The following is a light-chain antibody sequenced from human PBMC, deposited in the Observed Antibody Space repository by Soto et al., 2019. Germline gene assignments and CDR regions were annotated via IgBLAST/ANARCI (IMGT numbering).Light chain of an antibody. V-gene: IGKV3-11*01. Sequence: EIVLTQSPATLSLSPGEGATLSCRSSLSVDIYLAWYQQKPGQAPRLLIYAASNRAPGIPARFSGSGAKTDFAMTRCSLEPKDFAVYFCHQGSNRPLTLGGGTNLEIK. J-gene: IGKJ4*01. CDR2: AAS. CDR3: HQGSNRPLT. CDR1: LSVDIY.